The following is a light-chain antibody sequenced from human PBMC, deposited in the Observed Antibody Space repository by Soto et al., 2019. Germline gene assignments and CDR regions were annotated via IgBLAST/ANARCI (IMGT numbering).Light chain of an antibody. CDR1: QSVSSSY. Sequence: EDVLAKSPGTLSLSPGARAPLSGRASQSVSSSYLAWYQQKPGQAPRLLIHGASSRATGIPDRISGSGSGTDFTLTISRLEPEDFAVYYCQQYGSSPITFGKGTRLEIK. CDR2: GAS. CDR3: QQYGSSPIT. J-gene: IGKJ5*01. V-gene: IGKV3-20*01.